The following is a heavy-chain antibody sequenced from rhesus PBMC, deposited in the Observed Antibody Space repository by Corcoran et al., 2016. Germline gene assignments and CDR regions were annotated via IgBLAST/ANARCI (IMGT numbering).Heavy chain of an antibody. CDR1: GYSISSNY. J-gene: IGHJ4*01. CDR2: IYGRSGGP. CDR3: ARDSVQFYFDY. D-gene: IGHD5-24*01. V-gene: IGHV4-147*01. Sequence: QVQLQESGPGLVKPSETLSFTCAVSGYSISSNYWSWIRQPPGKGLEWIGYIYGRSGGPYYNPSLESRVTISTDASKHQFSLKLISGTAAGTAVYYCARDSVQFYFDYWGQGVLVTVSS.